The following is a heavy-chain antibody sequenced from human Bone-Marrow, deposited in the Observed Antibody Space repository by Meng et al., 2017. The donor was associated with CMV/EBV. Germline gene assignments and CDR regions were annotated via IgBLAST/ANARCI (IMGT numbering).Heavy chain of an antibody. CDR1: GFTFSDHY. Sequence: GESLKISCAASGFTFSDHYMDWVRQAPGKGLEWVGRTRNKANSYTTEYAASVKGRFTISRDDSKNSLYLQMNSLKTEDTAVYYCTSGGSMTDYWGQGTLVTVSS. D-gene: IGHD3-10*01. CDR3: TSGGSMTDY. CDR2: TRNKANSYTT. J-gene: IGHJ4*02. V-gene: IGHV3-72*01.